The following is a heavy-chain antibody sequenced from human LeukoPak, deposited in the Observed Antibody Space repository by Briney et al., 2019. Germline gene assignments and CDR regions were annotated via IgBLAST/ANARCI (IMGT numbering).Heavy chain of an antibody. CDR2: IYYSGST. CDR1: GGSISSYY. CDR3: ARGVVVAAAVSYPGYYFDY. Sequence: SETLSLTCTVSGGSISSYYWSWIRQPPGKGLEWIGYIYYSGSTNYNPSLKSRVTISVDTSKNQFSLQLSSVAAADTAVYYCARGVVVAAAVSYPGYYFDYWGQGTLVTVSS. V-gene: IGHV4-59*08. J-gene: IGHJ4*02. D-gene: IGHD6-13*01.